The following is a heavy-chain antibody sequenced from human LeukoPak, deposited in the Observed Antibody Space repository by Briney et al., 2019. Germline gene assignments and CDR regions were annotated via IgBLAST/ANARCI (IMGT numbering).Heavy chain of an antibody. CDR2: IIPILGIA. CDR3: ASAYGDYEMDY. V-gene: IGHV1-69*04. CDR1: GGTFSSYA. Sequence: ASVKVSCKASGGTFSSYAISWVRQAPGQGLEWMGRIIPILGIANYAQKFHGRVTITADKSTSTAYMELSSLRSEDTAVYYCASAYGDYEMDYWGQGTLVTVSS. J-gene: IGHJ4*02. D-gene: IGHD4-17*01.